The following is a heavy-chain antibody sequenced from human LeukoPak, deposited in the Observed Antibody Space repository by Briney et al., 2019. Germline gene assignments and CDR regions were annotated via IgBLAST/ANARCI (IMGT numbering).Heavy chain of an antibody. Sequence: PGRSLRLSCAASGFTFSRYSMHWVRQAPGKGLEWVAVISYDGSNKYYADSVKGRFTISRDNSKNTLYLQMNSLRAEDTAVYYCAKDNRAKSLDYWGQGTLVTVSS. CDR1: GFTFSRYS. CDR3: AKDNRAKSLDY. CDR2: ISYDGSNK. V-gene: IGHV3-30*18. J-gene: IGHJ4*02.